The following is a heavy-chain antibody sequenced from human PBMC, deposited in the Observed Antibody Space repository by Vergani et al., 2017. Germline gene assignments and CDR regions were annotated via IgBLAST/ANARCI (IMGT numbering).Heavy chain of an antibody. CDR3: ARDYCSSTSCYLGYYYYYMDV. CDR1: GFTFSSYW. V-gene: IGHV3-7*01. D-gene: IGHD2-2*01. J-gene: IGHJ6*03. CDR2: IKQDGSEK. Sequence: EVQLVESGGGLVQPGGSLRLSCAASGFTFSSYWMSWVHQAPGKGLEWVANIKQDGSEKYYVDSVKGRFTISRDNAKNSLYLQMNSLRAEDTAVYYCARDYCSSTSCYLGYYYYYMDVWGKXP.